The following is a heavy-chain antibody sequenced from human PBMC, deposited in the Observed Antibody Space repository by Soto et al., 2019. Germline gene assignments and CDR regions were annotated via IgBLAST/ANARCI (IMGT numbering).Heavy chain of an antibody. Sequence: SETLSLTCTVSGGSTSSDNYWSWIRQPPGKGLEWIGHIYYSGNTYYNPSLNSRLAISIDTSKDQFSLKLSSVTAADTAVYFCAIDVCESSDGLYYFHSSGQGSLVTVSS. D-gene: IGHD6-6*01. CDR1: GGSTSSDNY. V-gene: IGHV4-30-4*01. J-gene: IGHJ4*02. CDR3: AIDVCESSDGLYYFHS. CDR2: IYYSGNT.